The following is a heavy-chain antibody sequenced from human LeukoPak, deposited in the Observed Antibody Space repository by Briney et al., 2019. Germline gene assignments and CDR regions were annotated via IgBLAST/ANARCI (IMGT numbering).Heavy chain of an antibody. Sequence: PSETLSLTCTVSGGSVSSGDYYWSWIRQPPGKGLEWIGSVYHSGETYYNPSLNSRVSISVDRSKNQFSLKLNSVTAADTAVYYCASYGDYSTFDYWGQGTLVTVSS. CDR3: ASYGDYSTFDY. D-gene: IGHD4-17*01. V-gene: IGHV4-30-2*01. CDR2: VYHSGET. CDR1: GGSVSSGDYY. J-gene: IGHJ4*02.